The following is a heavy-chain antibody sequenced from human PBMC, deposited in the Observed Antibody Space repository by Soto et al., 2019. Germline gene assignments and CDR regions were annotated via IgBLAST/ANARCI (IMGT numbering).Heavy chain of an antibody. CDR3: TRPHSREDYSSGWYDLDY. D-gene: IGHD6-19*01. Sequence: GGSLRLSCAASGFTFSGSAMHWVRQASGKGLEWVGRIRSKANSYATAYAASVKGRFTISRDDSKNTAYLQMNSLKTEDTAVYYCTRPHSREDYSSGWYDLDYWGQGTLVTVSS. CDR1: GFTFSGSA. V-gene: IGHV3-73*01. CDR2: IRSKANSYAT. J-gene: IGHJ4*02.